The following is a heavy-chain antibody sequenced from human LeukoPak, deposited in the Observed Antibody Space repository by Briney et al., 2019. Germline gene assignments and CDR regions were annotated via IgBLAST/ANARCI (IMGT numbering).Heavy chain of an antibody. CDR2: IYSGGFT. CDR1: GFNITSNY. J-gene: IGHJ4*02. CDR3: ARDGGDCIIDNCYPEGYFDV. V-gene: IGHV3-66*01. D-gene: IGHD2-21*01. Sequence: GGSLRLSCADSGFNITSNYMNWVRQAPGKGLEWVTIIYSGGFTYYRDSVKGRFTIYRDNSKNTVYLQMNSLRVEDTAVYYCARDGGDCIIDNCYPEGYFDVWGQGTLVTVSS.